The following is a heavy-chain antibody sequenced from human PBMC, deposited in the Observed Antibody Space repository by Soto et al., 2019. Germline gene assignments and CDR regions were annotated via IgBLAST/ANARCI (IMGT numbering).Heavy chain of an antibody. CDR1: GFTVSSNY. J-gene: IGHJ4*02. D-gene: IGHD6-19*01. V-gene: IGHV3-66*01. Sequence: EVQLVESGGGLVQPGGSLRLSCAASGFTVSSNYMSWVRQAPGKGLEWVSLIYSGDNTFYADSVKGRFTISRDSSKNTLYLQLNSLRAEDTAVYYCARDRRGSGCSDYWGQGTLVTVSS. CDR2: IYSGDNT. CDR3: ARDRRGSGCSDY.